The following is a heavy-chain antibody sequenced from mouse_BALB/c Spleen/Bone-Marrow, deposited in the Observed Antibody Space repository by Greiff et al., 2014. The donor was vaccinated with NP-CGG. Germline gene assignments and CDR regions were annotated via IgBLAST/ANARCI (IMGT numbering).Heavy chain of an antibody. D-gene: IGHD1-2*01. Sequence: VHLVESGVELVKPGASVKLSCKASGNTFTSYDINWVRQRPEQGLEWIGWIFPGDSTTKYNEKFKGKATPSTDKSSSTVHMQLSRLTSEDSAVYFCVRSRLRDWYFDVWGAGTTVTISS. V-gene: IGHV1S56*01. CDR2: IFPGDSTT. J-gene: IGHJ1*01. CDR3: VRSRLRDWYFDV. CDR1: GNTFTSYD.